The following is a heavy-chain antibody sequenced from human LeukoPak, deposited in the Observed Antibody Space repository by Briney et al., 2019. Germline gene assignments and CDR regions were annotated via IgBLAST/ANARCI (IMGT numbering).Heavy chain of an antibody. CDR2: IRYDGSNK. Sequence: SGGSLRLSCAASGFTFSSYGMHWVRQAPGKGLEWVAFIRYDGSNKYYADSVKGRFTISRDNSKNTLYLQMNSLRAEDTAVYYCAKDPDEAVAGTPSDYWGQGTLVTVSS. D-gene: IGHD6-19*01. V-gene: IGHV3-30*02. CDR1: GFTFSSYG. CDR3: AKDPDEAVAGTPSDY. J-gene: IGHJ4*02.